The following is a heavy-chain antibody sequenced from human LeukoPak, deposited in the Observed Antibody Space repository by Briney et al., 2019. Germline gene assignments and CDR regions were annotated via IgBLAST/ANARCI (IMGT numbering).Heavy chain of an antibody. CDR3: ARALTYYDFWSSRFDP. D-gene: IGHD3-3*01. CDR1: GGSFSGYY. Sequence: PSENLSLTCAVYGGSFSGYYWSWIRQPPGKGLEWIGEINHSGSTSYNPSLKSRVTISVDTSKNQLSLKLSSVTAADTAVYYCARALTYYDFWSSRFDPWGQGTLVTVSS. J-gene: IGHJ5*02. V-gene: IGHV4-34*01. CDR2: INHSGST.